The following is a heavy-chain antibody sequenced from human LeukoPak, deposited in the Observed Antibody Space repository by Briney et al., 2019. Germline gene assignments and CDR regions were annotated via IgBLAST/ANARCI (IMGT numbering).Heavy chain of an antibody. CDR1: GGSFSGYY. CDR3: ARDIVATIPRYYYYHYGMDV. CDR2: INHSGST. J-gene: IGHJ6*02. Sequence: SETLSLTCAVYGGSFSGYYWSWIRQPPGKGLEWIGEINHSGSTNYNPSLKSRVTISVDTSKNQLSLKLSSVTAADTAVYYCARDIVATIPRYYYYHYGMDVWGQGTTVTVSS. D-gene: IGHD5-12*01. V-gene: IGHV4-34*01.